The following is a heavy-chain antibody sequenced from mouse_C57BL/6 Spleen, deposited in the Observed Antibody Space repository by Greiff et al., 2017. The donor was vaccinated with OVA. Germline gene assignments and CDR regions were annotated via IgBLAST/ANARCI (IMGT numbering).Heavy chain of an antibody. J-gene: IGHJ1*03. V-gene: IGHV1-52*01. Sequence: VQLQQPGAELVRPGSSVKLSCKASGYTFTSYWMHWVKQRPIQGLEWIGNIDPSDSETHYNQKFKDKATLTVDKSSSTAYMQLSSLTSEDSAVYYCARDLITTVVADWYFDVWGTGTTVTVSS. CDR1: GYTFTSYW. CDR3: ARDLITTVVADWYFDV. D-gene: IGHD1-1*01. CDR2: IDPSDSET.